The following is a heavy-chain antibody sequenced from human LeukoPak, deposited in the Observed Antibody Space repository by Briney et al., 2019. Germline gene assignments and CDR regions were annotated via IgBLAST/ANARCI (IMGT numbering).Heavy chain of an antibody. CDR3: ARISGWAHLSFDY. CDR2: ISGSGGST. V-gene: IGHV3-23*01. J-gene: IGHJ4*02. CDR1: GSTFSSYA. D-gene: IGHD6-19*01. Sequence: GGSLRLSCAASGSTFSSYAMSWVRQAPGKGLEWVSAISGSGGSTYYADSVKGRFTISRDNSKNTLYLQMNSLRAEDTAVYYCARISGWAHLSFDYWGQGTLVTVSS.